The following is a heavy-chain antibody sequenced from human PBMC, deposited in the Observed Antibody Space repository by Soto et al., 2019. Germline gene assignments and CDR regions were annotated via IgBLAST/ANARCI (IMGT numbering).Heavy chain of an antibody. V-gene: IGHV3-33*01. CDR1: GFTFNTYS. D-gene: IGHD4-17*01. CDR2: IWYDGTQK. Sequence: QVQLEESGGGVVQPGRSLRLSCEASGFTFNTYSMHWVRQPPGKGLEWLAAIWYDGTQKYYADSVKGRFIISRDNSKKTLYLEMKSLRAEDTAVYYCARAGVTTVTGLWHFDSWGQGTLVTVSS. J-gene: IGHJ4*02. CDR3: ARAGVTTVTGLWHFDS.